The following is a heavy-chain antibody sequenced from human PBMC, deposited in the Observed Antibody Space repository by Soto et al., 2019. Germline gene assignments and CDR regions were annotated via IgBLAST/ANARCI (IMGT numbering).Heavy chain of an antibody. CDR2: ISSSGDRT. Sequence: GGSLRLSCSASGFTFGTYAMHWVRQAPGKGLEYISAISSSGDRTYYADSVRGRFTTSRDNSMNTLFLQLSSLRNDDTAVYYCVKDSGYYYGSGSFVYGMDVWGQGTTVTVSS. CDR1: GFTFGTYA. V-gene: IGHV3-64D*06. D-gene: IGHD3-10*01. J-gene: IGHJ6*02. CDR3: VKDSGYYYGSGSFVYGMDV.